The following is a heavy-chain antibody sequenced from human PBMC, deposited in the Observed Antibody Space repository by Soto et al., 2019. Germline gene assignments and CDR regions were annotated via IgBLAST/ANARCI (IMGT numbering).Heavy chain of an antibody. V-gene: IGHV1-2*02. CDR2: VHPDSGGT. D-gene: IGHD3-22*01. J-gene: IGHJ4*02. Sequence: ASVKVSCTTSGYLFTDHLIHWVRQSPGQGLQWVGWVHPDSGGTNVAQALQDRVTMTADTSITTAYMDLARLRPDDTAIFYCARGAQGFFPVSGIYFYFDHWGQGTPVTVSS. CDR1: GYLFTDHL. CDR3: ARGAQGFFPVSGIYFYFDH.